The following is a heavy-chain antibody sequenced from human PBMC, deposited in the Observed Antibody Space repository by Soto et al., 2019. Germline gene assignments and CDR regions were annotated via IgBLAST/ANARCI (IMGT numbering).Heavy chain of an antibody. CDR3: ARDRPTMGENGHYYDY. D-gene: IGHD3-10*01. V-gene: IGHV1-69*12. CDR1: GGTFSSYA. CDR2: IIPIFGTA. J-gene: IGHJ4*02. Sequence: QVQLVQSGAEVKKPGSSVKVSCKASGGTFSSYAISWVRQAPGQGLEWMGGIIPIFGTANYAQKFQGRVTITADESTSTAYMEVSSLRSEDTAVHYCARDRPTMGENGHYYDYWGQGTLVTVSS.